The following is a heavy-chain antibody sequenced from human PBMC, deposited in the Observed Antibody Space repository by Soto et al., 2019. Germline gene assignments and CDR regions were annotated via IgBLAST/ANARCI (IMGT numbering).Heavy chain of an antibody. CDR2: IVPSVDTT. Sequence: QVQLVQSGTEVKKPGASVKVSCKASGGTFSRSGFHWVRQAPGQGLEWMGMIVPSVDTTNYAQKFQARVTISADQFTSTVYMELTSLRSEDTAVYYCARCPQSPDTADPYAVDVWGQGTRVIVSS. J-gene: IGHJ6*02. CDR3: ARCPQSPDTADPYAVDV. CDR1: GGTFSRSG. V-gene: IGHV1-69*18. D-gene: IGHD5-18*01.